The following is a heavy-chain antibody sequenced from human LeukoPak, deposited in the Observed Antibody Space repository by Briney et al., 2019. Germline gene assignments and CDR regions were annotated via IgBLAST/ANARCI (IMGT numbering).Heavy chain of an antibody. Sequence: GGSLRLSCAASGFTFSDYYMSWIRQAPGKGLEWVSYISSSGSTIYYAGSVKGRFTISRDNAKNSLYLQMNSLRAEDTAVYYCARDSNYDFWSGPQYGKPHNWFDPWGQGTLVTVSS. V-gene: IGHV3-11*04. J-gene: IGHJ5*02. CDR2: ISSSGSTI. D-gene: IGHD3-3*01. CDR1: GFTFSDYY. CDR3: ARDSNYDFWSGPQYGKPHNWFDP.